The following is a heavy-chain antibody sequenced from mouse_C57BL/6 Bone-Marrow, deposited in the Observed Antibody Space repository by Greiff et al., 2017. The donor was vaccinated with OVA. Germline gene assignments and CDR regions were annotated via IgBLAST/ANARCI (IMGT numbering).Heavy chain of an antibody. CDR2: IYWDDDK. Sequence: QVTLNESGPGILQSSQTLSLTCSFSGFSLSTSGMGVSWIRQPSGKGLEWLAHIYWDDDKRYNTSLKSRPTISKDTSRNPVFLKITSVDTADTATYYCARRGWLLPYYFDYWGQGTTLTVSS. CDR1: GFSLSTSGMG. CDR3: ARRGWLLPYYFDY. V-gene: IGHV8-12*01. D-gene: IGHD2-3*01. J-gene: IGHJ2*01.